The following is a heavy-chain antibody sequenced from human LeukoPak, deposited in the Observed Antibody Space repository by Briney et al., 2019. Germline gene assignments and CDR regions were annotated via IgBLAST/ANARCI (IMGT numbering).Heavy chain of an antibody. V-gene: IGHV3-21*01. CDR2: ISSSSSYI. CDR1: GFTFSSYS. CDR3: ARVLMRGYSGSGSYYEYGFDS. D-gene: IGHD3-10*01. Sequence: GGSLRLSCAASGFTFSSYSMNWVRQAPGKGLEWVSSISSSSSYIYYADSVKGRFTISRHNAKNSLYLQMNSLRAEDTAVYYCARVLMRGYSGSGSYYEYGFDSWGQGTLVTVSS. J-gene: IGHJ4*02.